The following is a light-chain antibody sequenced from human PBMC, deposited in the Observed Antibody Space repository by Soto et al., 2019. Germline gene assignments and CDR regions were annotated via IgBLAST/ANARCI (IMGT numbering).Light chain of an antibody. CDR3: HHYDNLPLT. V-gene: IGKV1-33*01. Sequence: DIQMTQSPSSLSASVGDRVTITCQASQDISKYLNWYQVKPGIAPKLLIHDATDLETGVPSRFSGGGSKTDFTFTIASLQPEDIATYYCHHYDNLPLTFGGGTKVDIK. CDR2: DAT. CDR1: QDISKY. J-gene: IGKJ4*01.